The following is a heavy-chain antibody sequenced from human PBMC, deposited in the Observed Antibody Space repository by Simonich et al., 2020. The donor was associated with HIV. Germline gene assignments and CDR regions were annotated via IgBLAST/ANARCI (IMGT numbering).Heavy chain of an antibody. CDR2: INHDGMT. CDR3: ARHDSNYYGSGTYYKRGVWFDP. J-gene: IGHJ5*02. V-gene: IGHV4-34*01. CDR1: GGSFSGHY. D-gene: IGHD3-10*01. Sequence: QVQLQQWGAGRLKPSETLSLTCAVYGGSFSGHYWSWLRQPPGKGLEWIGEINHDGMTNYNTSLKSRVLIFVATSKTHCSRKLSSVTAADTAVYYCARHDSNYYGSGTYYKRGVWFDPWGQGTLVTVSS.